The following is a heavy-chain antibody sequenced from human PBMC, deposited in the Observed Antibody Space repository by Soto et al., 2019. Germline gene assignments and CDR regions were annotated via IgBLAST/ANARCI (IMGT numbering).Heavy chain of an antibody. D-gene: IGHD4-17*01. CDR3: ARASTVTIEFDY. V-gene: IGHV4-30-4*01. J-gene: IGHJ4*02. Sequence: PSETLSLTCTVSGGSNSSGDYYWSWIRQPPGKGLEWIGYIYYSGSTYYNPSLKSRVTISVDTSKNQFSLKLSSVTAADTAVYYCARASTVTIEFDYWGQGTLVTVSS. CDR2: IYYSGST. CDR1: GGSNSSGDYY.